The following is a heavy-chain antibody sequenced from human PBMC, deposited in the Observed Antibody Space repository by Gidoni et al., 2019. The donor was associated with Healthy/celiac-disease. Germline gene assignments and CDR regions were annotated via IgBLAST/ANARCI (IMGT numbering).Heavy chain of an antibody. V-gene: IGHV4-59*01. J-gene: IGHJ5*02. CDR1: GGSISSYY. D-gene: IGHD2-2*01. Sequence: QVQLQASGPGLVKPSETLSLTCTVSGGSISSYYWSWIRQPPGKGLEWIGYIYYSGSTNYNPSLKSRVTISVDTSKNQFSLKLSSVTAADTAVYYCARFGRYCSSTSCFQPWGQGTLVTVSS. CDR3: ARFGRYCSSTSCFQP. CDR2: IYYSGST.